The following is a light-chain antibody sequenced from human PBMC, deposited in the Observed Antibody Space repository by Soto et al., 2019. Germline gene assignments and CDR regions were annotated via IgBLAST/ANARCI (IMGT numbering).Light chain of an antibody. V-gene: IGKV1-9*01. CDR1: QGLSSY. CDR3: QQLKSYPIT. Sequence: DLQLTQSPSFLSESVGDRVTITCRASQGLSSYLAWYQQKPGKAPKVLIYAAFTLQSGVPSRFSGSGSGTECTLTISSLQPEDVATYYCQQLKSYPITFGQGTRLEI. CDR2: AAF. J-gene: IGKJ5*01.